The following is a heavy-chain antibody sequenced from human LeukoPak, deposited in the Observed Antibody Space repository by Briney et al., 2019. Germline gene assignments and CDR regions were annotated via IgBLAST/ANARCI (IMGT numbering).Heavy chain of an antibody. V-gene: IGHV1-69*01. Sequence: GSSVKVSCKASGGTFSSYAISWVRQAPGQGLEWMGGIIPIFGTANYAQKLQGRVTITADESTSTAYMELSSLRSEDTAVYYCARTIVGATPSYFDYWGQGTLVTVSS. CDR3: ARTIVGATPSYFDY. CDR2: IIPIFGTA. J-gene: IGHJ4*02. D-gene: IGHD1-26*01. CDR1: GGTFSSYA.